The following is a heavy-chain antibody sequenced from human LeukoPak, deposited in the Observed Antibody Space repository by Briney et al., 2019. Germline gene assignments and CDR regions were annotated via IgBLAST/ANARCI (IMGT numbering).Heavy chain of an antibody. CDR3: ARASPQWLVVFDFDY. V-gene: IGHV3-21*01. CDR2: ISSSSSYI. D-gene: IGHD6-19*01. CDR1: GLTFSSYS. Sequence: GGSLRPSCAASGLTFSSYSMNWVRQAPGKGLEWVSSISSSSSYIYYADSVKGRFTISRDNAKNSLYLQMNSLRAEDTAVYYCARASPQWLVVFDFDYWGQGTLVTVSS. J-gene: IGHJ4*02.